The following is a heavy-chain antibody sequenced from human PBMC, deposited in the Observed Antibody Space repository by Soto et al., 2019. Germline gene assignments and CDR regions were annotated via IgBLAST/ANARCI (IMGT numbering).Heavy chain of an antibody. CDR2: INHSGST. CDR1: GGSFSGYY. Sequence: SETLSLTCAVYGGSFSGYYWSWIRQPPGKGLEWIGEINHSGSTNYNPSLKSRVTIAVDTSKNQFSLKLSTVTAAETAVYYCARARRHGSGWYHLLYYYYMDVWGKGTTVTVSS. D-gene: IGHD6-19*01. CDR3: ARARRHGSGWYHLLYYYYMDV. J-gene: IGHJ6*03. V-gene: IGHV4-34*01.